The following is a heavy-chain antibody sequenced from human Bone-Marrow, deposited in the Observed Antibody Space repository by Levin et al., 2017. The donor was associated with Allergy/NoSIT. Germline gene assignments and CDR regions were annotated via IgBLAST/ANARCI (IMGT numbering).Heavy chain of an antibody. D-gene: IGHD6-19*01. J-gene: IGHJ3*02. Sequence: ASVKVSCKASGYTFTRYGISWVRQAPGQGLEWMGWITPHSGNTRYEQKFQGRVTMTTDTSTSTAYMELRSLTSDDTAVYYCAREGQWPIRVTFDIWAQGTLVTVSS. CDR2: ITPHSGNT. CDR3: AREGQWPIRVTFDI. V-gene: IGHV1-18*01. CDR1: GYTFTRYG.